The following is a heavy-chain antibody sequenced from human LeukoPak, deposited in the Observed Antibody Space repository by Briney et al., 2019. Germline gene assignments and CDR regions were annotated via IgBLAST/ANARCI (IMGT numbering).Heavy chain of an antibody. Sequence: GESLKISCAASGFTVSSNYMSWVRQAPGKGLAWVSVLYSGGNTYYADSVKGRFTISRDNSKNMLFLQMNSLRAEDTAVYYCARVGRGDTYGYVDYWGQGTLVTVSS. V-gene: IGHV3-66*01. CDR3: ARVGRGDTYGYVDY. CDR2: LYSGGNT. D-gene: IGHD5-18*01. CDR1: GFTVSSNY. J-gene: IGHJ4*02.